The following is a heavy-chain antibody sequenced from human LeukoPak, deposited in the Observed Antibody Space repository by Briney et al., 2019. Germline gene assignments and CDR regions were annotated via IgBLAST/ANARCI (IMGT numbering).Heavy chain of an antibody. CDR3: ARGVRIEVAVGFDY. J-gene: IGHJ4*02. CDR1: GGSFSGYY. V-gene: IGHV4-34*01. CDR2: INHSGST. Sequence: SETLSLTCAVYGGSFSGYYWSWIRQPPGKGLEWIGEINHSGSTNYNPSLKSRVTISVDTSKNQFSLKLSSVTAADTAVYYCARGVRIEVAVGFDYWGQGTLVTVSS. D-gene: IGHD6-19*01.